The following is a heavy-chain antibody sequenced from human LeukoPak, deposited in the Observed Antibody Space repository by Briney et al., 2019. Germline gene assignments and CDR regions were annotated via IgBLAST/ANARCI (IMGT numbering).Heavy chain of an antibody. CDR2: IYYSGST. D-gene: IGHD3-22*01. V-gene: IGHV4-39*07. J-gene: IGHJ4*02. CDR1: GGSISSSSYY. CDR3: ASSPSYYYDSSGYYSWSYFDY. Sequence: PSETLSLTCTVSGGSISSSSYYWGWIRQPPGKGLEWIGSIYYSGSTYYNPSLKSRVTISVDTSKNQFSLKLSSVTAADTAVYYCASSPSYYYDSSGYYSWSYFDYRGQGTLVTVSS.